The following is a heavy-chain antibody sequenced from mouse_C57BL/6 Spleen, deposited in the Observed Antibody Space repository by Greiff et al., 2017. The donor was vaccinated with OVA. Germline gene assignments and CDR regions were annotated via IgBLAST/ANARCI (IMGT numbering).Heavy chain of an antibody. D-gene: IGHD2-4*01. CDR3: ARGLYDYEYYFDY. V-gene: IGHV5-4*03. CDR2: ISDGGSYT. J-gene: IGHJ2*01. Sequence: EVMLVESGGGLVKPGGSLKLSCAASGFTFSSYAMSWVRQTPEKRLEWVATISDGGSYTYYPDNVKGRFTISRDNAKNNLYLQMSHLKSEDTAMYYCARGLYDYEYYFDYWGQGTTLTVSS. CDR1: GFTFSSYA.